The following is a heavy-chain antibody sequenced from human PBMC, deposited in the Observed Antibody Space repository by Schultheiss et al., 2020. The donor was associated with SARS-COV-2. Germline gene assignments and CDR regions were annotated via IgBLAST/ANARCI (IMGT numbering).Heavy chain of an antibody. CDR2: ISSNGGST. CDR1: GFTFSSYS. V-gene: IGHV3-64*04. CDR3: ARDRNWEVGAMGV. J-gene: IGHJ6*02. D-gene: IGHD1-26*01. Sequence: GESLKISCAASGFTFSSYSMNWVRQAPGKGLEYVSAISSNGGSTYYADSVKGRFTISRDNSKNTLYLQMNSLRDEDTAIYYCARDRNWEVGAMGVWGQGTTVTVSS.